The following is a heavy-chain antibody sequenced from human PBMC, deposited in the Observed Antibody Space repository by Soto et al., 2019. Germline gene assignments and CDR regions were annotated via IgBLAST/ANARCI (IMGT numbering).Heavy chain of an antibody. V-gene: IGHV3-74*01. J-gene: IGHJ4*02. CDR3: TKVHCSGSASFDY. CDR2: ITTDGSGT. D-gene: IGHD2-15*01. CDR1: GFTFSSYW. Sequence: PGGSLRLSCAASGFTFSSYWMHWVRQAPGKGLVWVSRITTDGSGTSYADSVRGLFTISRDNAKNTLFLQMNTLRAEDTAAYYCTKVHCSGSASFDYWGQGTLVTVSS.